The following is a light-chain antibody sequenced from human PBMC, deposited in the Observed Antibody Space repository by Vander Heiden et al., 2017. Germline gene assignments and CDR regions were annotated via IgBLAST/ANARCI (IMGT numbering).Light chain of an antibody. V-gene: IGKV3-20*01. CDR2: GAS. Sequence: EIVLTQSPGTLSLSPGERATLSCRASQSVSSSYLAWYQQKPGQAPRLLIYGASSRATGIPDRFSGSASGTDFTLTISRLEPEDFAVYYCHQDGSSPQTFGHGTKVDIK. CDR1: QSVSSSY. CDR3: HQDGSSPQT. J-gene: IGKJ3*01.